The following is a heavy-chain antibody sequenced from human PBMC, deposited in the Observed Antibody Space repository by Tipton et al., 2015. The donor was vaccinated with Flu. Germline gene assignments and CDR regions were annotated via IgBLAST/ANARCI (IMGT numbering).Heavy chain of an antibody. Sequence: SLRLSCAASGFTFSSYWMHWVRQAPGKGLVWVSRINSDGSSTSYADSVKGRFTISRDNAKNSLYLQMNSLRAEDTAVYYCGRQFSSSWYEGRYGMDVWGQGPRSPSP. V-gene: IGHV3-74*01. CDR3: GRQFSSSWYEGRYGMDV. J-gene: IGHJ6*02. CDR1: GFTFSSYW. CDR2: INSDGSST. D-gene: IGHD6-13*01.